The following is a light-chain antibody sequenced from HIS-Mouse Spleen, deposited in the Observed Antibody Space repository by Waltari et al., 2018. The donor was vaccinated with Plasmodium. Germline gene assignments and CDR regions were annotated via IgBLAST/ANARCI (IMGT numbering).Light chain of an antibody. CDR3: QQYGSSPYT. Sequence: EIVLTQSPGTLSLSPGERATLSCRASQSVSSSYLAWYQQKPGQAPRLLIYCASSRATGIPDRFIGSGSGTDFTLTISRLEPEDVAVYYCQQYGSSPYTFGQGTKLEIK. J-gene: IGKJ2*01. V-gene: IGKV3-20*01. CDR2: CAS. CDR1: QSVSSSY.